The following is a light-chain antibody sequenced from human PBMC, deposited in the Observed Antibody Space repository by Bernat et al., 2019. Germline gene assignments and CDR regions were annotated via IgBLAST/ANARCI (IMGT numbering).Light chain of an antibody. CDR1: SSDVGSYNR. Sequence: QSALTQPPSVSGSPGQSVTISCTGTSSDVGSYNRVSWYQQPPGTAPKLMIYEVNNRPSGVPDRFSGSKSGNTASLTISGLQAEDAADYYCCSFTTTTTWVFGGGTKLTVL. J-gene: IGLJ3*02. CDR3: CSFTTTTTWV. CDR2: EVN. V-gene: IGLV2-18*02.